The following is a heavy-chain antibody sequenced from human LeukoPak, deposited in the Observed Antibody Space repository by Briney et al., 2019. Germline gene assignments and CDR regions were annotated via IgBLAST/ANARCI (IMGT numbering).Heavy chain of an antibody. Sequence: GGSLRLSCAASGFSVSSNYMSWVRQAPGKGLECVSVIYSGGSTYYADSVKGRFTISRDNSKNTLYLQMNSLRAEDTAVYYCARKTDSSGSGDYWGQGTLVTVSS. CDR1: GFSVSSNY. CDR2: IYSGGST. D-gene: IGHD3-22*01. V-gene: IGHV3-53*01. CDR3: ARKTDSSGSGDY. J-gene: IGHJ4*02.